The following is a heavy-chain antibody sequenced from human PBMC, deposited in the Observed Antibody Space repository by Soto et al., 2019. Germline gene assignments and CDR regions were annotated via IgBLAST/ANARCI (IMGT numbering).Heavy chain of an antibody. CDR2: IHYGGST. Sequence: PSETLSLTCTVSGGSISSSSYYWGWFRQSPGKGLEWIGSIHYGGSTYYNPSLKSRITISVDTSKNQFSLNLSSVTAADTAVYYCAKDASCYSCGAWGQGLPVTVSS. V-gene: IGHV4-39*01. CDR3: AKDASCYSCGA. D-gene: IGHD2-15*01. J-gene: IGHJ4*02. CDR1: GGSISSSSYY.